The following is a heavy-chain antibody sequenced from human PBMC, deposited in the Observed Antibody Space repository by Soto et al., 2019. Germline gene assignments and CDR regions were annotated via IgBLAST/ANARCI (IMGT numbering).Heavy chain of an antibody. CDR1: GFTFSSYA. CDR3: AKYEGIVATIFPLFDY. D-gene: IGHD5-12*01. CDR2: ISGSGGST. J-gene: IGHJ4*02. V-gene: IGHV3-23*01. Sequence: GSLRLSCAASGFTFSSYAMSWVRQAPGKGLEWVSAISGSGGSTYYADSVKGRFTISRDNSKNTLYLQMNSLRAEDTAVYYCAKYEGIVATIFPLFDYWGQGTLVTVSS.